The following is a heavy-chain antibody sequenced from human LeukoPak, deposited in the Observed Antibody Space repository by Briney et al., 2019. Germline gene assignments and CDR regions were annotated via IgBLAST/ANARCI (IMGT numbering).Heavy chain of an antibody. CDR3: ARGAMTGGDTFDY. CDR2: INPNSGGT. Sequence: GASVEVSCKASGYTFTGYYMHWVRQAPGQGLEWMGWINPNSGGTNYAQKFQGRVTMTRDTSISTAYMELSRLRSDDTAVYYCARGAMTGGDTFDYWGQGTLVTVSS. J-gene: IGHJ4*02. V-gene: IGHV1-2*02. D-gene: IGHD2-21*02. CDR1: GYTFTGYY.